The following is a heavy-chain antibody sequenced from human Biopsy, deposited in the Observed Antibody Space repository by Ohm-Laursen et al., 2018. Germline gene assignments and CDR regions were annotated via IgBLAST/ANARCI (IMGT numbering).Heavy chain of an antibody. V-gene: IGHV4-59*01. CDR3: ARVGVGAPSIDYFDS. D-gene: IGHD1-26*01. J-gene: IGHJ4*02. Sequence: TLSLTCIVSGGSIYNFFWSWIRQPPGKGLEWIGYIYYSGSTNYNPSLKSRVTISVDRSKNHFSLELSSVTAADTAVYYCARVGVGAPSIDYFDSWGQGALVTVSS. CDR1: GGSIYNFF. CDR2: IYYSGST.